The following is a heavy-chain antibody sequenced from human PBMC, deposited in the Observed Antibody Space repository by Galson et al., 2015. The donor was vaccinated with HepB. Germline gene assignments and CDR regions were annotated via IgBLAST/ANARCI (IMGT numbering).Heavy chain of an antibody. CDR1: GFSPSNARMG. CDR3: ARMDRRHYYYGMDV. V-gene: IGHV2-26*01. CDR2: IFSNDEK. Sequence: PALVKPTQTLTLTCTVPGFSPSNARMGVSWIRQPPGKALEWLAHIFSNDEKSYSTSLKSRLTISKDTSKSQVVLTMTNMDPVDTATYYCARMDRRHYYYGMDVWGQGTTVTVSS. J-gene: IGHJ6*02.